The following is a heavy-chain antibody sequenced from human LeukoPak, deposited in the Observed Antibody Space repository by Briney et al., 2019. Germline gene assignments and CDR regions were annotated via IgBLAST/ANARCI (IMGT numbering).Heavy chain of an antibody. V-gene: IGHV3-7*01. Sequence: PGGSLRLSCAASRFTFSSYWMSWLRQAPGKGLEWVANIKQDGSEKYYVDSVKGRFTISRDNAKNSLYLQMNSLIAEDTAVYYCARDRYCTNGVCYTGYFDYWGQGTLVTVSS. CDR3: ARDRYCTNGVCYTGYFDY. CDR2: IKQDGSEK. CDR1: RFTFSSYW. J-gene: IGHJ4*02. D-gene: IGHD2-8*01.